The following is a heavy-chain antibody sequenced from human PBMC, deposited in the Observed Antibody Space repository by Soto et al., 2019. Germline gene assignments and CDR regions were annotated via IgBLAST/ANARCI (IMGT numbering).Heavy chain of an antibody. CDR3: ARSSSSWLGSWFDP. V-gene: IGHV4-4*07. Sequence: SETLSLTCTVSGGSISSYYWSWIRQPAGKGLEWIGRIYTSGSTNYNPSLKRRVTMSLDSSKNQFSLKLSSVTAADTAVYYCARSSSSWLGSWFDPWGQGTLVTVSS. D-gene: IGHD6-13*01. CDR1: GGSISSYY. CDR2: IYTSGST. J-gene: IGHJ5*02.